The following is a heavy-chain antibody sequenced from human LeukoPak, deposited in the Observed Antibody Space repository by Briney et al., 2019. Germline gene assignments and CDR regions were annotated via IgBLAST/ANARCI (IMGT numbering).Heavy chain of an antibody. Sequence: GASVKVSCKVSGYTLTELSMHWVRQATGQGLEWMGWMNPNSGNTGYAQKFQGRVTMTRNTSISTAYMELSSLRSEDTAVYYCARGGGGYGMDVWGQGTTVTVSS. CDR3: ARGGGGYGMDV. V-gene: IGHV1-8*01. J-gene: IGHJ6*02. CDR1: GYTLTELS. CDR2: MNPNSGNT. D-gene: IGHD3-10*01.